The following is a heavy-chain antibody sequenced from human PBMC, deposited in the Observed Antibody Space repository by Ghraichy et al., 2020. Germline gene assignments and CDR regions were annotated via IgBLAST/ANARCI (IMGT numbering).Heavy chain of an antibody. D-gene: IGHD3-10*01. Sequence: GESLNISCAASGFTLSNACMNWVRQAPGKGLEWVGRIKSKTEGGTTDYAAPVKGRFTISRDDSKNTLYLQMNSLKTEDTAVYYCATVESSYSYYGMDVWGQGTTVTVSS. CDR3: ATVESSYSYYGMDV. J-gene: IGHJ6*02. V-gene: IGHV3-15*07. CDR1: GFTLSNAC. CDR2: IKSKTEGGTT.